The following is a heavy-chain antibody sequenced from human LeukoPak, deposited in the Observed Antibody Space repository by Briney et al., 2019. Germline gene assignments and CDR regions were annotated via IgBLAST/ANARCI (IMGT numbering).Heavy chain of an antibody. CDR3: ARDGGLHTNFDY. Sequence: GGSLSLSCAASGFTLRNYWMGWVRQAPGEGLEWVANTKPDGTAEYYADSVRGRFTTSRDNANNFLYLQMNSLRGEDTAVYYCARDGGLHTNFDYWGQGTLVSVSS. J-gene: IGHJ4*02. D-gene: IGHD2-15*01. V-gene: IGHV3-7*01. CDR1: GFTLRNYW. CDR2: TKPDGTAE.